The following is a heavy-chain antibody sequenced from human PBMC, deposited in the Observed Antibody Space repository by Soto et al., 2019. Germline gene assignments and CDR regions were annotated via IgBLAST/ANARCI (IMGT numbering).Heavy chain of an antibody. D-gene: IGHD2-15*01. CDR1: GGTFSSYA. CDR2: IIPIFGTA. V-gene: IGHV1-69*13. CDR3: ARGDCSGGSCYSFHYGMDV. J-gene: IGHJ6*02. Sequence: SVKVSCKASGGTFSSYAISWVRQAPGQGLEWMGGIIPIFGTANYAQKFQGRVTITADESTSTAYMELSSLRSEDTAVYYCARGDCSGGSCYSFHYGMDVWGQGTTVTVSS.